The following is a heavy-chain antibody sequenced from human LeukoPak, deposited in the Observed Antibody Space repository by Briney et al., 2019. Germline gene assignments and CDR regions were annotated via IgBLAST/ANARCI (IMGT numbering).Heavy chain of an antibody. CDR3: ARDHGSSGWYETVDY. D-gene: IGHD6-19*01. CDR1: GFTFSTFA. Sequence: PGGSLRLSCAASGFTFSTFAMHWVRQAPGKGLEWVAVISYDGNNKYYADSVKGRFTISRDNSKNTLYLQMNSLRVEDTAVYYCARDHGSSGWYETVDYWGRGTLVTVSS. J-gene: IGHJ4*02. CDR2: ISYDGNNK. V-gene: IGHV3-30-3*01.